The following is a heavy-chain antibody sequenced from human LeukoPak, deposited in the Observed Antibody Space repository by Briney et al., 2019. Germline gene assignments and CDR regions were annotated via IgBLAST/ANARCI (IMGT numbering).Heavy chain of an antibody. CDR2: INPNSGGT. CDR1: GYTFTGYY. J-gene: IGHJ6*02. Sequence: ASVKVSCKASGYTFTGYYMHWVRQAPGQGLEWMGRINPNSGGTNYAQKFQDRVTMTRDTSISTAYMELSRLRSDDTAVYYCARIPYDFWSGSYYYYGMDVWGQGTTVTVSS. D-gene: IGHD3-3*01. V-gene: IGHV1-2*06. CDR3: ARIPYDFWSGSYYYYGMDV.